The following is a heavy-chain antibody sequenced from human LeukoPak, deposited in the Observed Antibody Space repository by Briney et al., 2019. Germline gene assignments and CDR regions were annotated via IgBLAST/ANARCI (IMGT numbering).Heavy chain of an antibody. Sequence: GESLKISCKGSGYSFTSYWIGWVRQMPGKGLEWMGIIYPGDSDTRYSPSFQGQVTISADKSISTAYLQWSSLKASDTAMYYCARHVDGSGSYHIFDAFDIWGQGTMVTVSS. CDR1: GYSFTSYW. D-gene: IGHD3-10*01. V-gene: IGHV5-51*01. J-gene: IGHJ3*02. CDR2: IYPGDSDT. CDR3: ARHVDGSGSYHIFDAFDI.